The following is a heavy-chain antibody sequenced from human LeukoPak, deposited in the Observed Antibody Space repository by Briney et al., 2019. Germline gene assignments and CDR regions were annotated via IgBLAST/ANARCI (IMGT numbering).Heavy chain of an antibody. CDR1: GFTFSTYD. CDR2: IRYDGSNK. J-gene: IGHJ4*02. D-gene: IGHD1-26*01. Sequence: GGSLRLSCAASGFTFSTYDMHWVRQAPGKGLEWVAFIRYDGSNKYHADSVKGRFTISRDNSKNTLYLQSARDLRGRSWSYFFDYWGQGTLVTVSS. CDR3: DY. V-gene: IGHV3-30*02.